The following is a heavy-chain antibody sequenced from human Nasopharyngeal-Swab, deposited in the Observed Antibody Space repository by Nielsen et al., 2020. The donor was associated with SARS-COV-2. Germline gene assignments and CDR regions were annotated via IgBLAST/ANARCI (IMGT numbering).Heavy chain of an antibody. CDR3: TKDSGWLATF. Sequence: GGSLRLSCAASGLTVSSNYMSWVRQAPGKGLEWVSGIARSGTTTYYADSVKGRFTISRDNSKNTLYLQMNSLRAEDTALYYCTKDSGWLATFWGRGTAVTVSS. CDR1: GLTVSSNY. CDR2: IARSGTTT. V-gene: IGHV3-53*01. J-gene: IGHJ6*02. D-gene: IGHD6-19*01.